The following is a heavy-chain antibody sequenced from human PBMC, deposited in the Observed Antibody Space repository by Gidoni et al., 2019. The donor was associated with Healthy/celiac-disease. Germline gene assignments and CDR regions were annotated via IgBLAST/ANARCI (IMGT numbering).Heavy chain of an antibody. J-gene: IGHJ4*02. Sequence: EVQLVESGGGLVQPGGSLNLSCAASGFTFSGSAMHWVRQASGKGLVWCGRIGSKENSYATAYAASVKGRFTISRDDSKNTAYLQMNSLKTEDTAVYYCTSHLNWNFVYWGQGTLVTVSS. CDR3: TSHLNWNFVY. V-gene: IGHV3-73*01. CDR2: IGSKENSYAT. D-gene: IGHD1-1*01. CDR1: GFTFSGSA.